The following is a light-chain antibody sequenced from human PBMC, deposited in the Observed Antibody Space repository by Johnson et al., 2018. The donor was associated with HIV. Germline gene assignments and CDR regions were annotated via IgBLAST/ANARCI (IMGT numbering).Light chain of an antibody. J-gene: IGLJ1*01. CDR1: SSNIGNNY. Sequence: TQPPSVSAAPGQKVTISCSGSSSNIGNNYVSWYQQFPGTAPKLLIYENNKRPSGIPDRFSASKSGTSATLVITGLQTGDEADYYCGTWDSSLSAHFVFGTGTRVTV. CDR2: ENN. V-gene: IGLV1-51*01. CDR3: GTWDSSLSAHFV.